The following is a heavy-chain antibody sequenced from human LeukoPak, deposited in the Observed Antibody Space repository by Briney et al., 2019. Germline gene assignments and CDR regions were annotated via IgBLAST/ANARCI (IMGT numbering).Heavy chain of an antibody. CDR1: GFTFSTYA. D-gene: IGHD3-22*01. J-gene: IGHJ4*02. CDR2: MSYDESSE. V-gene: IGHV3-30-3*01. CDR3: ARERYDSRWYTFGS. Sequence: PGRSLRLSCAASGFTFSTYAMYWVRQAPGKGLEWVAVMSYDESSEYFADSVKGRFTISRDNSKNTLYLLMNSLRAEDTAVCYCARERYDSRWYTFGSWGQGTLVTVSS.